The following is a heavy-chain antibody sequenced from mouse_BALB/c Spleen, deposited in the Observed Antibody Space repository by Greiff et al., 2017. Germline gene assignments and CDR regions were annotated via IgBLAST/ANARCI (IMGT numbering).Heavy chain of an antibody. Sequence: EVQLQQSGPGLVKPSQSLSLTCTVTGYSITSDYAWNWIRQFPGNKLEWMGYISYSGSTSYNPSLKSRISITRDTSKNQFFLQLNSVTTEDTATYYCARGEIYDGYYENAMDYWGQGTSVTVSS. CDR1: GYSITSDYA. D-gene: IGHD2-3*01. CDR2: ISYSGST. CDR3: ARGEIYDGYYENAMDY. J-gene: IGHJ4*01. V-gene: IGHV3-2*02.